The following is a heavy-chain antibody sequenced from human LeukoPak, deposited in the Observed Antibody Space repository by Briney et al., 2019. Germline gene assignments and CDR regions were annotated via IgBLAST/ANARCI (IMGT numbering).Heavy chain of an antibody. J-gene: IGHJ4*02. D-gene: IGHD6-13*01. CDR2: IYYSGST. Sequence: SSETLSLTCTVSGGSVSSGSYYWSWIRQPPGKGLGWIGYIYYSGSTNYNPSLKSRVTISVDTSKNQFSLKLSSVTAADTAVYYCARSGAAGLFDYWGQGTLVTVSS. CDR3: ARSGAAGLFDY. CDR1: GGSVSSGSYY. V-gene: IGHV4-61*01.